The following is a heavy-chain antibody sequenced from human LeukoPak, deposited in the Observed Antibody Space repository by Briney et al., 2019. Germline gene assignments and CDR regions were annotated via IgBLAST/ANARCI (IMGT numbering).Heavy chain of an antibody. V-gene: IGHV4-59*08. J-gene: IGHJ5*02. D-gene: IGHD1-14*01. Sequence: SETLSLTCTVSGGSISSYYWNWIRQPPGKGLEWIGYIFYSGRTNYNPSLKSRVTISVDTSKNQFSLKLSSVTAADTAVYYCAGLIRPGWFDPWGQGTLVTVSS. CDR3: AGLIRPGWFDP. CDR1: GGSISSYY. CDR2: IFYSGRT.